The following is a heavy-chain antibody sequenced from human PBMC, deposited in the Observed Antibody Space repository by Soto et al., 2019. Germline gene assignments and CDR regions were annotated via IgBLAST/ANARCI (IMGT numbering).Heavy chain of an antibody. Sequence: ASVKVSCKASGYTFTSYGISWVRQAPGQGLEWMGWISAYNGNTNYAQKLQGRVTMTTDTSTSTAYMELRSLRSDDTAVYYCARWMYSGSFRNAFDIWGQGTMVTVSS. D-gene: IGHD1-26*01. CDR3: ARWMYSGSFRNAFDI. V-gene: IGHV1-18*01. J-gene: IGHJ3*02. CDR1: GYTFTSYG. CDR2: ISAYNGNT.